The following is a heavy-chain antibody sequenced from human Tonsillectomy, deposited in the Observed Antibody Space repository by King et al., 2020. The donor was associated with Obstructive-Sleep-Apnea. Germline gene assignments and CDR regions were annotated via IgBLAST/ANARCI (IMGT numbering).Heavy chain of an antibody. V-gene: IGHV4-59*08. CDR2: MYYSGNT. J-gene: IGHJ4*02. CDR3: ARHRGVEDYGGYGDYFDY. CDR1: GGSINNYY. Sequence: VQLQESGPGLVKPSETLSLTCSVSGGSINNYYWRWIRQPPWKGLELIGYMYYSGNTNFNPSLKSRVTITADTAKIQFSPGLSSVTAADTAVYYCARHRGVEDYGGYGDYFDYWGQGTLVTVSS. D-gene: IGHD5-12*01.